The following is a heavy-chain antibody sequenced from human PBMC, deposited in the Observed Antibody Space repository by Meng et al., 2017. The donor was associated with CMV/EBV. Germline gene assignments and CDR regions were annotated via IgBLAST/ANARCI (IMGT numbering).Heavy chain of an antibody. CDR2: ISSSSSYI. D-gene: IGHD2-2*01. CDR3: ARALDLDSGYCSSTSCYYYYYGMDV. V-gene: IGHV3-21*01. J-gene: IGHJ6*02. CDR1: GFTFSSYS. Sequence: GESLKISCAASGFTFSSYSMNWVRQAPGKGLEWVSSISSSSSYIYYADSVKGRFTISRDNAKNSLYLQMNSLRAEDTAVYYCARALDLDSGYCSSTSCYYYYYGMDVWGQGTTVTVSS.